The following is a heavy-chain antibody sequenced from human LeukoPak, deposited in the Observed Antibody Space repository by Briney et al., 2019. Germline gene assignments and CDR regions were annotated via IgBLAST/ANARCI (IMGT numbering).Heavy chain of an antibody. D-gene: IGHD3-10*01. CDR2: INTNSGNT. J-gene: IGHJ3*02. V-gene: IGHV1-8*03. CDR3: VRRSGSGRNPFHI. Sequence: EASVKVSCKASGYTFTTYDINWVRQATGQGLEWMGWINTNSGNTGYAQKLQGRVTITRSVSISTAYMELNSLRSEDTAVYYCVRRSGSGRNPFHIWGQGTIVTVSS. CDR1: GYTFTTYD.